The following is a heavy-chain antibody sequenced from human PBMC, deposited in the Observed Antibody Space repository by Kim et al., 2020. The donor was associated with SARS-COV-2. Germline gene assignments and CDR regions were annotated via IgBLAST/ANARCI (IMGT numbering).Heavy chain of an antibody. Sequence: SETLSLTCAVYGGSFSGYYWSWIRQPPGKGLEWIGEINHSGSTNYNPSLKSRVTISVDTSKNQFSLKLSSVTAADTAVYYCARGGYPYSSSPGGDWFDPWGQGTLVTVSS. CDR1: GGSFSGYY. D-gene: IGHD6-6*01. CDR3: ARGGYPYSSSPGGDWFDP. V-gene: IGHV4-34*01. CDR2: INHSGST. J-gene: IGHJ5*02.